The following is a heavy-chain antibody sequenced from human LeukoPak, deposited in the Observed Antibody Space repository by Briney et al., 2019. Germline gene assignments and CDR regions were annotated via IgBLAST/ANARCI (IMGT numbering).Heavy chain of an antibody. CDR1: GGSTSSGDYY. J-gene: IGHJ5*02. CDR2: IYYSGST. Sequence: PSQTLSLTCTVSGGSTSSGDYYWSWIRQPPGKGLEWIGYIYYSGSTYYNPSLKSGVTISVDTSKNQYSLKLSSVTAADTAVYYCARDHYDFWSGYLRGAEGFDPWGQGTLVTVSS. D-gene: IGHD3-3*01. CDR3: ARDHYDFWSGYLRGAEGFDP. V-gene: IGHV4-30-4*08.